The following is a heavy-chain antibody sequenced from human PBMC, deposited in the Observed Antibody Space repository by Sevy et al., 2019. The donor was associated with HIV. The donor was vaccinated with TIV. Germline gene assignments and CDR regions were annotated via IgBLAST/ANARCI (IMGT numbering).Heavy chain of an antibody. Sequence: ASVKVSCKASGGTFSSYAISWVRQAPGQGLEWMGGTIPILGIANYAQKFQGRVTITADKSTSTAYMELSSLRSEDTAVYYCARDRERIAARRGGQSNWFDPWGQGTLVTVSS. D-gene: IGHD6-6*01. V-gene: IGHV1-69*10. CDR2: TIPILGIA. CDR1: GGTFSSYA. J-gene: IGHJ5*02. CDR3: ARDRERIAARRGGQSNWFDP.